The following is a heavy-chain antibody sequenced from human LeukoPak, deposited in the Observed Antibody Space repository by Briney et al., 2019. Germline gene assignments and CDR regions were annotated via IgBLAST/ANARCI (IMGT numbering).Heavy chain of an antibody. Sequence: ASVKVSCKASGYTFTSYGISWVRQAPGQGLEWMGWISAYNGNTNYAQKLQGRVTMTTDTSTSTAYMELSRLTSDDTAVYYCARGNNGDYSDAFDIWGQGTLVTVSS. D-gene: IGHD4-17*01. CDR3: ARGNNGDYSDAFDI. CDR2: ISAYNGNT. CDR1: GYTFTSYG. J-gene: IGHJ3*02. V-gene: IGHV1-18*01.